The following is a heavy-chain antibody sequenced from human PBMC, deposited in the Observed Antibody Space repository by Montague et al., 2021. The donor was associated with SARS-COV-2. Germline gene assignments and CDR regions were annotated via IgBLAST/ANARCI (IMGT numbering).Heavy chain of an antibody. J-gene: IGHJ4*02. D-gene: IGHD1-26*01. CDR1: GGSISSGSYY. V-gene: IGHV4-61*02. CDR3: ARAKWELYFDY. Sequence: TLSLTCTVSGGSISSGSYYWSWIRQPAGKGLEWIGRIYTSGXTXYXXSLKRRVTISVDTSKNQFSLKLSSVTAADTAVSYCARAKWELYFDYWGQGTLVTVSS. CDR2: IYTSGXT.